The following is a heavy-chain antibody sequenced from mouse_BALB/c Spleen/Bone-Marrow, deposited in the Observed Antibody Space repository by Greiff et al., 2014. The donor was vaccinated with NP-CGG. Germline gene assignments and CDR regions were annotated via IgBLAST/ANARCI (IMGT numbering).Heavy chain of an antibody. J-gene: IGHJ4*01. CDR3: ARESAYYGNYGAMDY. V-gene: IGHV1S135*01. CDR2: IDPYNGGT. D-gene: IGHD2-10*01. Sequence: QLVESGPELGKPGASVRISCKASGYSFTGYNMHWVKQSHRKSLEWIGYIDPYNGGTSYNQKSKGKATLTVDKSSSTAYMHLNSLTSEDSAIYYCARESAYYGNYGAMDYWGQGTSVTASS. CDR1: GYSFTGYN.